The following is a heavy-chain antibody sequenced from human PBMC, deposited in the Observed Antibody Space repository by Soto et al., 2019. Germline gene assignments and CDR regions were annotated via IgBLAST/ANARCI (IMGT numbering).Heavy chain of an antibody. J-gene: IGHJ4*02. CDR1: GFTFSSYA. CDR3: AKASQGERHFDY. Sequence: GGSLRLSCAASGFTFSSYAMSWVRQAPGKGLEWVSVISGSGGSTYYADSVKGRFTISRDNSKNTLYLQMNSLRVEDTAVYYCAKASQGERHFDYWGQGTLVTVSS. CDR2: ISGSGGST. V-gene: IGHV3-23*01. D-gene: IGHD3-16*01.